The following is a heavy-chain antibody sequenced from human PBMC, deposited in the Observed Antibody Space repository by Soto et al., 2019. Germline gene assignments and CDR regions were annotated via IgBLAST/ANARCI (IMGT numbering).Heavy chain of an antibody. CDR1: GFTFSNAL. CDR2: IKSKTDGGTT. CDR3: TTTHIVARNDDY. Sequence: GGALRLSCAASGFTFSNALMNWVRQAPGKGLEWVGRIKSKTDGGTTDYAAPVKGRFTISRDDSKNTLYLQMNSLKTEDTAVYYCTTTHIVARNDDYWGQGTLVTVSS. V-gene: IGHV3-15*07. J-gene: IGHJ4*02. D-gene: IGHD5-12*01.